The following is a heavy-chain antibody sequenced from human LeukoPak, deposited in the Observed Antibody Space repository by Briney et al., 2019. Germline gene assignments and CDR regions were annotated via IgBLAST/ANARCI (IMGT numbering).Heavy chain of an antibody. J-gene: IGHJ3*02. CDR3: AREMGIAVAYEAFDI. CDR1: GFTFSSYW. D-gene: IGHD6-19*01. CDR2: IKQDGSEK. V-gene: IGHV3-7*01. Sequence: GGSLRLSCAASGFTFSSYWMSWVRQAPGKGLEWVANIKQDGSEKYYVDSVKGRFTISRDNAKNSLYLQMNSLRAEDTAVYYCAREMGIAVAYEAFDIWGQGTMVTVSS.